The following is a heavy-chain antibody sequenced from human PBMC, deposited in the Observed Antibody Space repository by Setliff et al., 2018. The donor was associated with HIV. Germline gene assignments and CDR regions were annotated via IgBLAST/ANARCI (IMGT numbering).Heavy chain of an antibody. J-gene: IGHJ4*02. CDR1: GGSISSSVYY. D-gene: IGHD6-13*01. CDR3: AVYDRDIAAAPGYFDY. Sequence: SETLSLTCTVSGGSISSSVYYWGWIRQPPGKGLEWIGNIYYSGNTYYNPSLKSRVTISGDTSKKQFSLKLSSVTAADTAVYYCAVYDRDIAAAPGYFDYWGQGTLVTVSS. V-gene: IGHV4-39*01. CDR2: IYYSGNT.